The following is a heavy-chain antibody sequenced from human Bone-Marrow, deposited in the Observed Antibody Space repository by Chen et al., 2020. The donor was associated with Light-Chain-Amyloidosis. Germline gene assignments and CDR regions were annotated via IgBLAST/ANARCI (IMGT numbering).Heavy chain of an antibody. J-gene: IGHJ4*02. Sequence: EEHMVESGGGLVQPGRSLRLSCAASGFTFNDYWMHWVRQVPGKGLVWVARIKSDGSATNYADSVKGRFTVSRDNAKNTLYLQMKSLRAEDTAVYYCTRGDCTSTSCFLDFWGQGTLVTVSS. CDR1: GFTFNDYW. D-gene: IGHD2-2*01. CDR2: IKSDGSAT. V-gene: IGHV3-74*02. CDR3: TRGDCTSTSCFLDF.